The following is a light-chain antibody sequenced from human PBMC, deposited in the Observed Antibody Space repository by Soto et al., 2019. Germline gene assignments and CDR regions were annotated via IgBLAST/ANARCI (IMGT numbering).Light chain of an antibody. J-gene: IGKJ1*01. V-gene: IGKV1-5*03. CDR1: QSIRSR. CDR2: KAS. CDR3: QHYNSYSPWT. Sequence: DSQLTQSASTLSATGGGRVSITCRASQSIRSRLAWNPQRPGKAPKLLIYKASSLESGVPSRFSGSGSATEFTLTISSLHPDDFPTHYCQHYNSYSPWTFGQGTTEDI.